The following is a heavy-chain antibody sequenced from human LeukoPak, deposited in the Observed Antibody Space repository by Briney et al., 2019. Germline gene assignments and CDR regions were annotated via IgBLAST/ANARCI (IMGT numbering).Heavy chain of an antibody. V-gene: IGHV3-74*01. J-gene: IGHJ4*02. Sequence: GGSLRLSCAASGFTFSNYWMHWVRQAPGKGLVWVSHINNGGSSTSYADSVKGRFTISRDNAKNTLHLQMNSLRTEDTAVYYCACYGIAPPYWGQGTLVTVSS. CDR3: ACYGIAPPY. CDR1: GFTFSNYW. D-gene: IGHD2-15*01. CDR2: INNGGSST.